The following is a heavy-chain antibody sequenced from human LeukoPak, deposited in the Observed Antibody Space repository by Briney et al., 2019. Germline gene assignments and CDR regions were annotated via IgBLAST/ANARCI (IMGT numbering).Heavy chain of an antibody. Sequence: GGSLRLSCAASGLTVSSNYITWVRQPPGKGLEWVSVLHAAGGTYYADSVKGRFTISRHISKNTVYLQMNSLRAEETAVYYCAREGYDSSGYPRLLDYWGQGTLVPVSS. CDR3: AREGYDSSGYPRLLDY. CDR2: LHAAGGT. J-gene: IGHJ4*02. CDR1: GLTVSSNY. D-gene: IGHD3-22*01. V-gene: IGHV3-53*04.